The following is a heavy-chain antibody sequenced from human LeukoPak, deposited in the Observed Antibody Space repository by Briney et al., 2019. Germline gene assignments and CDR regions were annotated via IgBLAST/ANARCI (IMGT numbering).Heavy chain of an antibody. Sequence: SETLSLTCAVYGGIFNGYYWSWIRQPPGKGLEWIGEINRSGTTNYNPTLKSRVTMTRDTSTSTVYMELSSLRSEDTAVYYCARDPYLGYCSSTSCRFRGSYFDYWGQGTLVTVSS. CDR3: ARDPYLGYCSSTSCRFRGSYFDY. V-gene: IGHV4-34*10. CDR2: INRSGTT. J-gene: IGHJ4*02. CDR1: GGIFNGYY. D-gene: IGHD2-2*01.